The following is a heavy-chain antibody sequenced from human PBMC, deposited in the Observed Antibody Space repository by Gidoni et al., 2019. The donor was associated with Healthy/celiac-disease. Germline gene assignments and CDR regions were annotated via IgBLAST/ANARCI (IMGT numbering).Heavy chain of an antibody. J-gene: IGHJ4*02. V-gene: IGHV3-64*01. D-gene: IGHD3-10*01. Sequence: SLRLSCAASGFTFSSYAMHWVRQAPGKGLEYVSAISSNGGSTYYANSVKGRFTISRDNSKNTLYLQMGSLRAEDMAVYYCARDQDGSGRTPDYWGQGTLVTVSS. CDR1: GFTFSSYA. CDR3: ARDQDGSGRTPDY. CDR2: ISSNGGST.